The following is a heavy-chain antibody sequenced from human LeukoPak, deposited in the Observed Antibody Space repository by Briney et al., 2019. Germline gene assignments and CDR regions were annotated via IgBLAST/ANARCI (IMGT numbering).Heavy chain of an antibody. CDR2: ITPSDGRT. Sequence: ASVKISCKPSGYTFTSYYLHWVRQAPGQGLDWMGVITPSDGRTAYAQKFQGRLTMTRDTSTSTLYMDLGSLRSEDTAVYYCARSTYGGNQIDFWGQGTLVTVSS. J-gene: IGHJ4*02. CDR1: GYTFTSYY. V-gene: IGHV1-46*01. D-gene: IGHD4-23*01. CDR3: ARSTYGGNQIDF.